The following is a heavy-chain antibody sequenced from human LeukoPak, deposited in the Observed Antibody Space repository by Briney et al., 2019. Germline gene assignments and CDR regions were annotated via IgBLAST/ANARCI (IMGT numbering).Heavy chain of an antibody. CDR1: GYTFTGYY. Sequence: ASVKVSCKASGYTFTGYYMHWVRQAPGQGLEWMGRINPNSGGTNYAQKFQGRVTMTRDTSISTAYMELSRLRSDDTAVYYWARGRLIAAGNWFDPWGQGTLVTVSS. V-gene: IGHV1-2*06. D-gene: IGHD6-13*01. J-gene: IGHJ5*02. CDR3: ARGRLIAAGNWFDP. CDR2: INPNSGGT.